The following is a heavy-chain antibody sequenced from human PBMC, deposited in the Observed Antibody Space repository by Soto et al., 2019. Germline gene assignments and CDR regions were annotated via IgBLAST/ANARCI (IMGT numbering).Heavy chain of an antibody. V-gene: IGHV3-33*01. Sequence: PGGSLRLSCAASGFTFSSYWMHWVRQAPGKGLVWVAVIRYDGSSKYYADSVKGRFTISRDNSKNTLYLQMNSLRAEDTAVYYCARDPSDCEVYPVCGGDCYYDYWGQGTLVTVSS. CDR1: GFTFSSYW. D-gene: IGHD2-21*02. CDR3: ARDPSDCEVYPVCGGDCYYDY. J-gene: IGHJ4*02. CDR2: IRYDGSSK.